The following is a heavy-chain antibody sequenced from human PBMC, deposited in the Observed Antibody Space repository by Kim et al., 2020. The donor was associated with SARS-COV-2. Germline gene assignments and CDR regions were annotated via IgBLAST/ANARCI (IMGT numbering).Heavy chain of an antibody. CDR2: ISYDGSNK. Sequence: GGSLRLSCAASGFTFSSYAMHWVRQAPGKGLEWVAVISYDGSNKYYADSVKGRFTISRDNSKNTLYLQMNSLRAEDTAVYYCARVRVVVTAIEAFDIWGQGTMVTVSS. J-gene: IGHJ3*02. D-gene: IGHD2-21*02. CDR1: GFTFSSYA. V-gene: IGHV3-30*04. CDR3: ARVRVVVTAIEAFDI.